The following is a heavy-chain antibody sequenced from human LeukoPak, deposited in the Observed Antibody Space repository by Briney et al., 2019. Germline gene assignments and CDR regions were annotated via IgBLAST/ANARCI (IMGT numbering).Heavy chain of an antibody. J-gene: IGHJ4*02. Sequence: ASVKVSCKASGYTFTSYYMHWVRQAPGQGLEWMGIINPSVGSKGNVKKFQGRFTRTMDTATGTVYIELSGLRSEDTAVYYCARGDNYYFDYWGQGTLVTVSS. V-gene: IGHV1-46*01. D-gene: IGHD5-24*01. CDR1: GYTFTSYY. CDR2: INPSVGSK. CDR3: ARGDNYYFDY.